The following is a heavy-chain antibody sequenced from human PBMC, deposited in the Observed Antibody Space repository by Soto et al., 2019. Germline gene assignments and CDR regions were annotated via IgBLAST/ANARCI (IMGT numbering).Heavy chain of an antibody. D-gene: IGHD6-6*01. CDR1: GGTFSSYA. CDR2: IIPIFGTA. CDR3: ARDPPLNPYSSSAAVDY. J-gene: IGHJ4*02. V-gene: IGHV1-69*13. Sequence: SVKVSCKASGGTFSSYAISWVRQAPGQGLEWMGGIIPIFGTANYAQKFQGRVTITADESTSTAYMELSSLRSEDTAVYYCARDPPLNPYSSSAAVDYWGQGTLVTVSS.